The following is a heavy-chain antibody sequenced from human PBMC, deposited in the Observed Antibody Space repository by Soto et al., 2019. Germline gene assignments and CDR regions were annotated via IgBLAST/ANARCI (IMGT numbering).Heavy chain of an antibody. V-gene: IGHV3-23*01. CDR3: ARGDRGGSGSPASYYYSGWDV. J-gene: IGHJ6*02. CDR1: GFTLSSYA. Sequence: DVQLLESGGHWVQPGGSLRLSCSASGFTLSSYAMSWVRQAPGKGLEWVSSISAGGDMTYNSDSVRGRSTISRDNSNNALFLQMHNLRIEDTALYYCARGDRGGSGSPASYYYSGWDVWGQGATVIVS. D-gene: IGHD3-10*01. CDR2: ISAGGDMT.